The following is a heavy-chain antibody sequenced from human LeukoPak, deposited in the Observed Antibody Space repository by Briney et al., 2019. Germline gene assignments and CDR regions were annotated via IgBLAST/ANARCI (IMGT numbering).Heavy chain of an antibody. J-gene: IGHJ4*02. CDR2: ISSSSYI. V-gene: IGHV3-21*01. Sequence: GGSLRLSCAASGFPLSSYAMSWVRQAPGKGLEWVSSISSSSYIYYADSVKGRFTISRDNAKNSLYLQMNSLRAEDTAVYYCARGLMRLGSFDYWGQGTLVTVSS. CDR3: ARGLMRLGSFDY. D-gene: IGHD6-19*01. CDR1: GFPLSSYA.